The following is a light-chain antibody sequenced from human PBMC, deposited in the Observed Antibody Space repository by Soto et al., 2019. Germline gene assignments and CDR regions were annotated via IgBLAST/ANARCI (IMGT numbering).Light chain of an antibody. CDR3: QQYGTSPQT. CDR1: QSVRRN. V-gene: IGKV3-20*01. Sequence: EIVMTQSPATLSVSPGERATLSCRASQSVRRNLAWYQQKPGQAPRLLIYGASTRASGVPDRFSGSGSGTEFTLTIRRLEPEDFAVYYCQQYGTSPQTFGQGTKVDIK. CDR2: GAS. J-gene: IGKJ1*01.